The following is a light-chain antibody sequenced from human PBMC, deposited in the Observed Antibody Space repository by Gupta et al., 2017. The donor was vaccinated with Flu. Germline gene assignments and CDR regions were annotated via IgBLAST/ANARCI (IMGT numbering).Light chain of an antibody. CDR3: QQAYTFPPLT. CDR1: QAISNW. CDR2: GAS. J-gene: IGKJ4*01. Sequence: VGDTVTITCRASQAISNWLAWYQQKPGKAPKLLVYGASSLQSGVPSRFSGSGYGTDFTLTISSLQPEDFATYYCQQAYTFPPLTFGGGTKVEIK. V-gene: IGKV1-12*01.